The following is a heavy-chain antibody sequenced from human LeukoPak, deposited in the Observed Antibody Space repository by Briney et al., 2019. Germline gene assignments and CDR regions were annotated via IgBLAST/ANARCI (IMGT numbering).Heavy chain of an antibody. J-gene: IGHJ4*02. CDR1: GGSISSYY. Sequence: SETLSLTCTVSGGSISSYYWSWIRQPAGKGLEWIGRIFTSGSTNYNPSLKSRVTMSVDTSKNQFSLKLSSVTAADTAVYYCAREGVGELGPYYFDYWGQGTLVTVSS. V-gene: IGHV4-4*07. CDR2: IFTSGST. D-gene: IGHD3-10*01. CDR3: AREGVGELGPYYFDY.